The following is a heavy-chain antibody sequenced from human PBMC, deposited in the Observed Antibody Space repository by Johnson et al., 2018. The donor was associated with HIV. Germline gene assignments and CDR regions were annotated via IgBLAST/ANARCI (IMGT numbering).Heavy chain of an antibody. V-gene: IGHV3-30*02. CDR1: GFTFSSSG. CDR2: IRYDGSYK. J-gene: IGHJ3*02. CDR3: ARGGQLVAFDI. D-gene: IGHD6-6*01. Sequence: QEKLVESGGGVVQPGGSLRLSCAASGFTFSSSGMHWVRPAPGKGLEWVAFIRYDGSYKYYADSVKGRFTISRDNSKNTLYLQMNSLRAEDTAVYYCARGGQLVAFDIWGQGTMVTVSS.